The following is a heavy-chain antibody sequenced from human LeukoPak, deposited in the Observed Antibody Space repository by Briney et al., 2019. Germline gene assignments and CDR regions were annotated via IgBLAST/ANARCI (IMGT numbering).Heavy chain of an antibody. Sequence: GGSLRLSCAASGFTFSSYSMNWVRRAPGKGLEWVSSISSSSYIYYADSVKGRFTISRDNAKNSLYLQMNSLRAEDTAVYYCARDVVTTGAYYFDYWGEETLVTVSS. D-gene: IGHD2-21*02. CDR3: ARDVVTTGAYYFDY. CDR2: ISSSSYI. J-gene: IGHJ4*02. V-gene: IGHV3-21*01. CDR1: GFTFSSYS.